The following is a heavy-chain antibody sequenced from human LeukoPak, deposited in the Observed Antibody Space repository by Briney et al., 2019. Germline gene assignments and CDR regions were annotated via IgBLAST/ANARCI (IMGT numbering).Heavy chain of an antibody. D-gene: IGHD6-19*01. V-gene: IGHV3-53*01. J-gene: IGHJ4*02. Sequence: GGSLRLSCAASGFTVSSNYMSWVRQAPGKGLEWVSVIYSGGSTYYADSVKGRFTISRDNSKNTQYLQMNSLRAEDTAVYYCARAGAVEVFDYWGQGTLVTVSS. CDR3: ARAGAVEVFDY. CDR2: IYSGGST. CDR1: GFTVSSNY.